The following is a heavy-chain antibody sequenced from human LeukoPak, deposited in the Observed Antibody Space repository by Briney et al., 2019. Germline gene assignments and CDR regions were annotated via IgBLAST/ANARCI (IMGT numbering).Heavy chain of an antibody. D-gene: IGHD6-6*01. CDR1: GGTFSSYA. CDR2: IIPILGIA. V-gene: IGHV1-69*04. CDR3: ARSMSRGIAARRSLGYYYGMDV. Sequence: GASVKVSCKASGGTFSSYAISWVRQAPGQGLEWMGRIIPILGIANYAQKFQGRVTITADKSTSTAYMELSSLRSEDTVVYYCARSMSRGIAARRSLGYYYGMDVWGQGTTVTVSS. J-gene: IGHJ6*02.